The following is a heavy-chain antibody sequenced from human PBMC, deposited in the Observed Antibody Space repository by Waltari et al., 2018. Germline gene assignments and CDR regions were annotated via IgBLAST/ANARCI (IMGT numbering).Heavy chain of an antibody. CDR3: ARYISRGRELIS. CDR2: VSAKSDYT. D-gene: IGHD1-7*01. CDR1: GFIFGSYA. Sequence: EEQLLESGGGLVQPGGSLRLSCVTSGFIFGSYAMTWVRQAPGKGVGWVSGVSAKSDYTSYADSAKGRFTVSRDNSKNTLYVQMNSLRVEDTALYYCARYISRGRELISWGQGTLVTVSS. V-gene: IGHV3-23*01. J-gene: IGHJ4*02.